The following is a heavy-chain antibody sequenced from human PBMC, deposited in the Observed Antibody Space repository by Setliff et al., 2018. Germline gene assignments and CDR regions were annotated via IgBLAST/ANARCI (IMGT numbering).Heavy chain of an antibody. Sequence: ASVKVSCKASGYSFSDYGISWVRQAPGQGLEWMGWINSYNGNTNYARKFQGRVTMTTDTSTSTAHMELRSLTSDDTAVYYCARGWYSSSWYGDYWGQGTLVTVSS. CDR2: INSYNGNT. CDR3: ARGWYSSSWYGDY. CDR1: GYSFSDYG. V-gene: IGHV1-18*01. J-gene: IGHJ4*02. D-gene: IGHD6-13*01.